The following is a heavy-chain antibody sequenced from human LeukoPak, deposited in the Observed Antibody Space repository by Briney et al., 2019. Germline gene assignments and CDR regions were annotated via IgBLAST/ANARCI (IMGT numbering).Heavy chain of an antibody. CDR2: IYYNGVT. Sequence: PSETLSLTCSVSGGSITGYYWSWIRQPPGKGLEWIGYIYYNGVTNYNPSLKSRVTISVDTSKNQFSLNLSSVTATDTAVYYCARQSPAAAGQGLDYWGQGALVTVSS. J-gene: IGHJ4*02. V-gene: IGHV4-59*08. CDR3: ARQSPAAAGQGLDY. CDR1: GGSITGYY. D-gene: IGHD6-13*01.